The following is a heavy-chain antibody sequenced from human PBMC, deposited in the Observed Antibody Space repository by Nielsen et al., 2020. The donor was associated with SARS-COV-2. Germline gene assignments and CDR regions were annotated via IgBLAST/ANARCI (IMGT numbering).Heavy chain of an antibody. V-gene: IGHV4-39*01. D-gene: IGHD6-13*01. Sequence: SETLSLTCTVSGGSISSSSYYWGWIRQPPGKGLEWIGSIYYSGSTYYNPSLKSRVTISVDTSKNQFSLKLNSVTAADTAVYYCARRAFDSSSWYNSWFDPWGQGTLVTVSS. CDR1: GGSISSSSYY. J-gene: IGHJ5*02. CDR2: IYYSGST. CDR3: ARRAFDSSSWYNSWFDP.